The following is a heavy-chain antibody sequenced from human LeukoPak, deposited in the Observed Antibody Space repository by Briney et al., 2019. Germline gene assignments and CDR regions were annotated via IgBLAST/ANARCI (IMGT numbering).Heavy chain of an antibody. CDR3: ARGGRYSYGRALFDY. V-gene: IGHV4-31*03. CDR2: IYYSGST. Sequence: SQTLSLTCTVSGGSISSGGYYWSWIRQHPGKGLEWIGYIYYSGSTYYNPSLKSRVTISVDTSKNQFSLKLSSVTAADTAVYYCARGGRYSYGRALFDYWGQGTLVTVSS. D-gene: IGHD5-18*01. CDR1: GGSISSGGYY. J-gene: IGHJ4*02.